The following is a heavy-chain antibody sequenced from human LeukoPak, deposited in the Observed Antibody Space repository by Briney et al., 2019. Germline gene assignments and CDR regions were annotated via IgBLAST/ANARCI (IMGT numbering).Heavy chain of an antibody. CDR1: GFSFRSYD. CDR3: AKMSWDSSGRGP. D-gene: IGHD6-25*01. J-gene: IGHJ5*02. CDR2: ISGNGGST. Sequence: PGGSLRLSCVASGFSFRSYDVSWVRQAPGEGLEWVSAISGNGGSTSYADSVKGRFTISRDNSKNTLYLQMNSLTAEDTAVYYCAKMSWDSSGRGPWGQGTLVTVSS. V-gene: IGHV3-23*01.